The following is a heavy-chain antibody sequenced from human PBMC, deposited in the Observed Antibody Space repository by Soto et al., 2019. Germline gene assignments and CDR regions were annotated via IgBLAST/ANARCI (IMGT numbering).Heavy chain of an antibody. CDR1: GFTFSSYW. CDR2: IKGDGSEK. V-gene: IGHV3-7*01. CDR3: ASDQPGPTSY. Sequence: GGSLRLSCGGSGFTFSSYWMSWVRQAPGKGLEWVAIIKGDGSEKYYVDSVKGRFTCNRDNAKNSLYLQMNSLSAEDPAVYYCASDQPGPTSYWGQGTLVTVSS. J-gene: IGHJ4*02.